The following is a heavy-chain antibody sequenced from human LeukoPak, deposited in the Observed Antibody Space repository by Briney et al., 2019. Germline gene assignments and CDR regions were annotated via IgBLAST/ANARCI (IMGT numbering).Heavy chain of an antibody. Sequence: GGSLRLSCAASGFTFSSFSMHLVRQAADKGLGSLAVISGDGTDKYYADSVKGRFTISRDNSNNTLYLQMNSLTGEDTAVYYCARAGRDGYNLIDYWGQGTLVTVSS. V-gene: IGHV3-30*04. CDR3: ARAGRDGYNLIDY. CDR1: GFTFSSFS. D-gene: IGHD5-24*01. J-gene: IGHJ4*02. CDR2: ISGDGTDK.